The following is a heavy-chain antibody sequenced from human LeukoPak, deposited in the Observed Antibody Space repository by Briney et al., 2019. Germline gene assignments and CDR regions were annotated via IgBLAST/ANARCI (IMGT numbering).Heavy chain of an antibody. V-gene: IGHV3-21*01. CDR2: ISSSSSYI. Sequence: PGGSLRLSCAASGFTFSSYGMNWVRQAPGKGLEWVSSISSSSSYINYADSVKGRFTISRDNPKNSLYLQMNSLRAEDTAVYYCARDGIYDCSGYCYSVYYYYMDVWGKGTTVTVSS. J-gene: IGHJ6*03. CDR3: ARDGIYDCSGYCYSVYYYYMDV. CDR1: GFTFSSYG. D-gene: IGHD3-22*01.